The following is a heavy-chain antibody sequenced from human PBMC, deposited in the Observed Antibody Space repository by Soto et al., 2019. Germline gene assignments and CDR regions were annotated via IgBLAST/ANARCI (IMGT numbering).Heavy chain of an antibody. V-gene: IGHV4-31*03. CDR2: IYYSWST. CDR3: ATLTGDEKALNY. Sequence: QVQLQESGPGLVKPSQTLSLTCTVSGGSISSGGYYWSWPRQHPGKALEWIGYIYYSWSTYYNPSLKSRVTISIDTSRNHFSLKLNSVTAADTAVYYCATLTGDEKALNYWGQGTLVTVSS. CDR1: GGSISSGGYY. J-gene: IGHJ4*02. D-gene: IGHD2-21*01.